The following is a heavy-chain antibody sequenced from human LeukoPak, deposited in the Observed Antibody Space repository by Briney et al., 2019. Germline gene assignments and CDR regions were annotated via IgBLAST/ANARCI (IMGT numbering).Heavy chain of an antibody. CDR2: ISYDGSNK. D-gene: IGHD6-13*01. CDR3: AKDNFPQQLVPFDY. Sequence: GSLRLSCAASGFTFSSYGMHWVRQAPGKGLEWVAVISYDGSNKYYADSVKGRFTISRDNSKNTLYLQMNSLRAEDTAVYYCAKDNFPQQLVPFDYWGQGTLVTVSS. V-gene: IGHV3-30*18. J-gene: IGHJ4*02. CDR1: GFTFSSYG.